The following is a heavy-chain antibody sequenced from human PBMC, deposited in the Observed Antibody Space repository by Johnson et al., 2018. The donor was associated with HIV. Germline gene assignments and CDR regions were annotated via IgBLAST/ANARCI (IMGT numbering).Heavy chain of an antibody. CDR3: AKARSLLDYGGFDAFDI. Sequence: QVQLVESGGGVVQPGGSLRLSCAASGFSFSSYGMYWARQAPDKGLEWVAYIPFHGNQQYYGDSVKGRFTISRDNSKNTLSLQMNSLRVEDTAMYYCAKARSLLDYGGFDAFDIWGQGTLVIVSS. CDR2: IPFHGNQQ. V-gene: IGHV3-30*02. J-gene: IGHJ3*02. D-gene: IGHD4-23*01. CDR1: GFSFSSYG.